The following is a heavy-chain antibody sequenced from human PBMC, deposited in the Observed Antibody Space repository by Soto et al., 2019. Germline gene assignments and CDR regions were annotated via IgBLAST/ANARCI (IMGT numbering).Heavy chain of an antibody. CDR2: INHSGST. J-gene: IGHJ4*02. Sequence: SETLSLTCAVYGGSFSGYYWSWIRQPPGKGLEWIGEINHSGSTNYNPSLKSRVTISVDTSKNQFSLKLSSVTAADTAVYYCARARRTYSYDYIWGSYRYWGQGTLVTVS. CDR1: GGSFSGYY. D-gene: IGHD3-16*02. V-gene: IGHV4-34*01. CDR3: ARARRTYSYDYIWGSYRY.